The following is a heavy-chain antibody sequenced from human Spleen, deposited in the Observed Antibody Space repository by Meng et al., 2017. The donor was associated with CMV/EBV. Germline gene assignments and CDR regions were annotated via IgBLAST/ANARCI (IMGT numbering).Heavy chain of an antibody. V-gene: IGHV1-2*02. CDR2: INPNSGGK. CDR1: TGYY. Sequence: TGYYMHWVRQAPRQELEWMGWINPNSGGKNYAQKFQGRVTMTRDTSISTAYMELSRLRSDDTAVYYCAAGSITIFGAGAASCRGCLDYWGQGTLVTVSS. D-gene: IGHD3-3*01. J-gene: IGHJ4*02. CDR3: AAGSITIFGAGAASCRGCLDY.